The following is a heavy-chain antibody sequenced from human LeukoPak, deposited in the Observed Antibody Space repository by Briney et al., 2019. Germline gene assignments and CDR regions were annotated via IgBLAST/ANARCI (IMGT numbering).Heavy chain of an antibody. CDR3: ARDLRIYCSSTSCYTSHY. CDR1: GYTFTSYG. CDR2: ISAYNGNT. D-gene: IGHD2-2*02. Sequence: ASVKVSCKASGYTFTSYGISWVRQAPGQGLEWMGWISAYNGNTNYALKLQGRVTMTTDTSTSTAYMELRSLRSDDTAVYYCARDLRIYCSSTSCYTSHYWGQGTLVTVSS. J-gene: IGHJ4*02. V-gene: IGHV1-18*01.